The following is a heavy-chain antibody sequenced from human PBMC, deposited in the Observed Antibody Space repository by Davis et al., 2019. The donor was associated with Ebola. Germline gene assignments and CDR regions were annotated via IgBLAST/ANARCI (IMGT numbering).Heavy chain of an antibody. CDR3: ARIAAESDYGMDV. V-gene: IGHV1-18*01. J-gene: IGHJ6*02. Sequence: ASVKVSCKASGGTFSSYAISWVRQAPGQGLEWMGWIAVYNGDTKYAHEIQGRVTMTTDISTDTVYMDLRGLRSDDTAVYFCARIAAESDYGMDVWGQGTTVTVSS. CDR1: GGTFSSYA. D-gene: IGHD6-13*01. CDR2: IAVYNGDT.